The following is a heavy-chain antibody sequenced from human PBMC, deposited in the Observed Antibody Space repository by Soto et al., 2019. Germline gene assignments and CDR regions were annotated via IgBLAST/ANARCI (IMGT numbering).Heavy chain of an antibody. J-gene: IGHJ5*02. CDR1: GGSISSGGYS. CDR3: ARLADCRGASFYPTWFDP. CDR2: IYHTGST. V-gene: IGHV4-30-2*01. D-gene: IGHD2-15*01. Sequence: PSETLSLTCAVSGGSISSGGYSWSWIRQPPGNGLEWIGYIYHTGSTYYNPSLKSRVTISLDRSKNQFSLKLTSVTAADRAVYYCARLADCRGASFYPTWFDPCGEGTLVTVCS.